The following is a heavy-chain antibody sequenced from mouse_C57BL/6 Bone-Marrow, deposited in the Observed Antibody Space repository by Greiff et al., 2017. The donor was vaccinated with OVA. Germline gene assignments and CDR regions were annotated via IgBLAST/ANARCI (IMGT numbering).Heavy chain of an antibody. CDR3: ARGHDGYYGY. CDR2: IDPSDSET. CDR1: GYTFTSYW. D-gene: IGHD2-3*01. V-gene: IGHV1-52*01. J-gene: IGHJ2*01. Sequence: QVQLKQPGAELVRPGSSVKLSCKASGYTFTSYWMHWVKQRPIQGLEWIGNIDPSDSETHYNQKFKDKATLTVDKSSSTAYMQLSSLTSEDSAVYYCARGHDGYYGYWGQGTTLTVSS.